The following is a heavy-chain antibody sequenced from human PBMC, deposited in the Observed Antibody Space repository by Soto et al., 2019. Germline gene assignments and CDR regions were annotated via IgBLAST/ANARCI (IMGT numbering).Heavy chain of an antibody. J-gene: IGHJ4*02. CDR3: ARARYYDSSGYYY. CDR2: INHSGST. V-gene: IGHV4-34*01. Sequence: SETLSLTCAVYGGSFSGYYWSWIRQPPGKGLEWIGEINHSGSTNYNPSLKSRVTISVDTSKNQFSLKLSSVTAADTAVYYCARARYYDSSGYYYWGQGTLVTVSS. D-gene: IGHD3-22*01. CDR1: GGSFSGYY.